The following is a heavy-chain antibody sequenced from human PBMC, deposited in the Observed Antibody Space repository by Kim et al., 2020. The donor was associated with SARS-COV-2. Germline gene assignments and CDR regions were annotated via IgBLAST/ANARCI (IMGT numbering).Heavy chain of an antibody. J-gene: IGHJ6*02. D-gene: IGHD3-10*01. CDR2: ISGDGGST. Sequence: GGSLRLSCAASGFTFDDYAMHWVRQAPGKGLEWVSLISGDGGSTYYADSVKGRFTISRDNSKNSLYLQMNSLRTEDTALYYCAKDIQTRYYYGSGSYFYYSGVDGWGPVPTLTVPS. V-gene: IGHV3-43*02. CDR3: AKDIQTRYYYGSGSYFYYSGVDG. CDR1: GFTFDDYA.